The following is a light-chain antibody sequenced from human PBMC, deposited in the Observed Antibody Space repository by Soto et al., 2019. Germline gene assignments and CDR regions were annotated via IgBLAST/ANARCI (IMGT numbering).Light chain of an antibody. Sequence: QSVLTQPPSASGTPGQRVTISCSGSSSNIGSNYVYWYQQLPGTAPKLLIYSNNQRPSGVPDRFSGSKSGTSASLAISGLRSEDEAYYYCAASDYNLGGVFGTGTKVTVL. J-gene: IGLJ1*01. CDR3: AASDYNLGGV. CDR1: SSNIGSNY. CDR2: SNN. V-gene: IGLV1-47*02.